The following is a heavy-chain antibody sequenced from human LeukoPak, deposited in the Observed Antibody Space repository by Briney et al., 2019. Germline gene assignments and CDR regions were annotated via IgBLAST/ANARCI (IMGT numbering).Heavy chain of an antibody. Sequence: PSETLSLTCTVPGGSISSYSWTWIRQPAGKGLEWIGRIHTRGSNKHNPSPKSRVNMSVDTSNNQCSLKLSSVTTADTAVYYCARETEVPGGRSWDFWGQGTLVTVSS. V-gene: IGHV4-4*07. CDR2: IHTRGSN. CDR1: GGSISSYS. J-gene: IGHJ4*02. CDR3: ARETEVPGGRSWDF. D-gene: IGHD6-19*01.